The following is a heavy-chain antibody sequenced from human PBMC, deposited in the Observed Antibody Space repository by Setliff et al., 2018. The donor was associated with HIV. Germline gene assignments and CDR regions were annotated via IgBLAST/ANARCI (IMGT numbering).Heavy chain of an antibody. CDR3: AREATNYYGMDV. V-gene: IGHV3-74*01. D-gene: IGHD5-12*01. Sequence: PGESLKISCAASGFTFSGYWMHWVRQAPGKGLVWVSRINTDGSGTTYADSVKGRFTISRDNAKNTLYLQMNSLSAEDTAVYYCAREATNYYGMDVWGQGTTVTSP. J-gene: IGHJ6*02. CDR1: GFTFSGYW. CDR2: INTDGSGT.